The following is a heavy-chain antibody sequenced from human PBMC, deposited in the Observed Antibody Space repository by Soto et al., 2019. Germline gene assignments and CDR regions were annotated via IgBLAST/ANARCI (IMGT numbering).Heavy chain of an antibody. J-gene: IGHJ3*02. CDR2: ISSSSSYI. D-gene: IGHD2-15*01. Sequence: GGSLRLSCAASGFTFSSYSMNWVRQAPGKGLEWVSSISSSSSYIYYADSVKGRFTISRDNSKNTLYLQMNSLRAEDTAVYYCAKSVDSPLTFDIWGQGTMVTVSS. V-gene: IGHV3-21*04. CDR3: AKSVDSPLTFDI. CDR1: GFTFSSYS.